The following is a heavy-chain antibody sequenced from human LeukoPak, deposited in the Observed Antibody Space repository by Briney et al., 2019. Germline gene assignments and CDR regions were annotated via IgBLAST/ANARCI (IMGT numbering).Heavy chain of an antibody. CDR3: ARGAVYDGWGSYYFDY. CDR2: IYYSGST. CDR1: GGSISSGDYY. Sequence: PSETPSLTCTVSGGSISSGDYYWSWIRQPPGKGLEWIGYIYYSGSTYYNPSLKSRVTISVDTSKNQFSLKLSSVTAADTAVYYCARGAVYDGWGSYYFDYWGQGTLVTVSS. J-gene: IGHJ4*02. V-gene: IGHV4-30-4*08. D-gene: IGHD7-27*01.